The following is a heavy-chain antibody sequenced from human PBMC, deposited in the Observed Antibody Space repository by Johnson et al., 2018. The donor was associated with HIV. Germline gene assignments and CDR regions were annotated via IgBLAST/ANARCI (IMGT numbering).Heavy chain of an antibody. CDR2: IWYDGSNT. CDR3: ARGDGATGYHDAFDI. D-gene: IGHD1-26*01. CDR1: GFTFSSYG. V-gene: IGHV3-33*01. Sequence: QVQLVESGGGVVQPGRSLRLSCAASGFTFSSYGMHWVRQAPGKGLEWVALIWYDGSNTYYADSVKGRLTISRDNSKNTLYLQMNSLRAEDTAVYYCARGDGATGYHDAFDIWGQGTMVTVSS. J-gene: IGHJ3*02.